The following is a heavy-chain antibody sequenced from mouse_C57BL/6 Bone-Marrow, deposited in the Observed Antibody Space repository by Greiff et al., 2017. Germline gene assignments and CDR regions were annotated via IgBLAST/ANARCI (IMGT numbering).Heavy chain of an antibody. CDR3: ARSEDAWYFGV. CDR1: GYSFTDYN. CDR2: INPNYGTT. V-gene: IGHV1-39*01. J-gene: IGHJ1*03. Sequence: EVKLMESGPELVKPGASVKISCKASGYSFTDYNMNWVKQSNGKSLEWIGVINPNYGTTSYNQKFKGKATLPVDQSSSTAYMQLNSLTSEDSAVYDSARSEDAWYFGVWGTGTTVTVSS.